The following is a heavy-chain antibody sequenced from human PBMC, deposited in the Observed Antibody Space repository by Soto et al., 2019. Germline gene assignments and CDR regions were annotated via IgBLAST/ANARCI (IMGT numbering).Heavy chain of an antibody. J-gene: IGHJ4*02. CDR3: AFRNWAEWLVPAGSFDF. CDR1: GFTYVNFA. Sequence: LRLSCTASGFTYVNFAMHWVRQAPGKGLEWVSTISGRGDTTYYADSVKGRFIISRDNSRSILYLQMNSLRTEDSATYFCAFRNWAEWLVPAGSFDFWGQGTLVTVSS. V-gene: IGHV3-23*01. CDR2: ISGRGDTT. D-gene: IGHD6-19*01.